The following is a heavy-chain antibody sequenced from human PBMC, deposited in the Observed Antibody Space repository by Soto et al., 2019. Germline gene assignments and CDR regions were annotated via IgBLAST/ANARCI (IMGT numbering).Heavy chain of an antibody. J-gene: IGHJ4*02. CDR1: GFTFSSYS. D-gene: IGHD4-17*01. CDR2: IGVSSSHYI. V-gene: IGHV3-21*01. CDR3: ARDQGWGDYGDYCY. Sequence: EVQLVESGGGLVKPGGSLRLSCAASGFTFSSYSMNWVRQAPGKGLEWVSSIGVSSSHYISYADSLKGRFTISRDNAKSSLYLQINSLRAEDTAVYYCARDQGWGDYGDYCYWVQGTLVTVSS.